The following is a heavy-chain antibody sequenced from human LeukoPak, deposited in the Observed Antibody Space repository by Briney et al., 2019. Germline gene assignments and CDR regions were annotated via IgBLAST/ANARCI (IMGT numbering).Heavy chain of an antibody. J-gene: IGHJ3*01. CDR1: GFTFNDAA. CDR2: IASSGRNT. Sequence: GGSLRLSCAASGFTFNDAATTWVRQAPGKGLQWVSLIASSGRNTYYTDSVRGRFTISRDNSKNTLSLQMNSLRVEDTAMYYCAKDIQLSAWGLGTMVTVSS. CDR3: AKDIQLSA. D-gene: IGHD5-24*01. V-gene: IGHV3-23*01.